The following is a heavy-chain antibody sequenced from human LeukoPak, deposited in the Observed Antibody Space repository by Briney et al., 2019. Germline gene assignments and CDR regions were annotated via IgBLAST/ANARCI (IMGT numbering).Heavy chain of an antibody. CDR3: ARGGGKVATSQY. CDR2: IYHSGST. V-gene: IGHV4-38-2*02. J-gene: IGHJ4*02. D-gene: IGHD5-12*01. CDR1: GGSISSGCY. Sequence: PSETLSLTCTVSGGSISSGCYWGWIRQPPGKGLEWIGSIYHSGSTYYNPSLKSRVTISVDTSKNQFSLKLSSVTAADTAVYYCARGGGKVATSQYWGQGTLVTVSS.